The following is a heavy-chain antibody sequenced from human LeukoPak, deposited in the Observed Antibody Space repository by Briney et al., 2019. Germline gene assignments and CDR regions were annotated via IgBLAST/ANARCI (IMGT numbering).Heavy chain of an antibody. CDR3: ARQYYDFSYGMDV. V-gene: IGHV3-9*01. J-gene: IGHJ6*02. Sequence: PGGSLRLSCAASGFTFDDYAMHWVRQAPGKGLEWVSGISWNSGSIGYADSVKGRFTISRDNAKNLVYLQMNSLRAEDTAVYYCARQYYDFSYGMDVWGQGTTVTVSS. CDR2: ISWNSGSI. D-gene: IGHD3/OR15-3a*01. CDR1: GFTFDDYA.